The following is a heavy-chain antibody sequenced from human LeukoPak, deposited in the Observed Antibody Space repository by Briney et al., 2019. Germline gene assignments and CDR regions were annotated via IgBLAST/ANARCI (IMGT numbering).Heavy chain of an antibody. Sequence: PSQTLSLTCTVSGGSISSGSYYWSWIRQPAGKGLEWIGRIYTSGSTNYNPSLKSRVTISVDTPKNQFSLKLSSVTAADTAVYYCARGGPLYYYDSSGYPDNWYDPWGQGTLVTVSS. D-gene: IGHD3-22*01. CDR3: ARGGPLYYYDSSGYPDNWYDP. J-gene: IGHJ5*02. CDR2: IYTSGST. CDR1: GGSISSGSYY. V-gene: IGHV4-61*02.